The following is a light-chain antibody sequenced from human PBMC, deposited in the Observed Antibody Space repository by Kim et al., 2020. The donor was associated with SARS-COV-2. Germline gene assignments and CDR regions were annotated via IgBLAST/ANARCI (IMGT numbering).Light chain of an antibody. CDR1: KLGDKY. V-gene: IGLV3-1*01. J-gene: IGLJ1*01. CDR2: QDS. CDR3: QAWDSSTAGV. Sequence: VSPRQTASITCSGDKLGDKYACWYQQKPGQSPVLVIYQDSKRPSGIPERFSGSNSGNTATLTISGTQAMDEADYYCQAWDSSTAGVFGTGTKVTVL.